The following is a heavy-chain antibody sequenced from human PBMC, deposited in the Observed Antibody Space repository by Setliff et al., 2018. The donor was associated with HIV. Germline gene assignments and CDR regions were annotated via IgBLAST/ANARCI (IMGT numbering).Heavy chain of an antibody. CDR3: ARLIDVRIFDY. CDR1: GGSISNFY. Sequence: KASETLSLTCSVSGGSISNFYWSWIRQPPGKGLEWVGHIYSTGDTNYNPSFEGRVTISADTSKNQFSLKLNSVTAADTAVYYCARLIDVRIFDYWGQGTLVTVSS. CDR2: IYSTGDT. V-gene: IGHV4-4*09. J-gene: IGHJ4*02.